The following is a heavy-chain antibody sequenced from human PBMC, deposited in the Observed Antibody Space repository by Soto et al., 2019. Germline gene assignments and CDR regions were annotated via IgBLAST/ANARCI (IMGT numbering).Heavy chain of an antibody. J-gene: IGHJ4*02. CDR1: GGSISGYY. CDR3: ARGRDGGAAN. V-gene: IGHV4-34*01. CDR2: INPTGTT. D-gene: IGHD4-17*01. Sequence: QVQLQQWGGGLLKPSETLSLTCAVYGGSISGYYWSWIRQPPGKGLEWIGEINPTGTTNYTPSLTXRVTMSGDTPNNQFSLKLTSVTAADTAVYYCARGRDGGAANWGQGTLVTVSS.